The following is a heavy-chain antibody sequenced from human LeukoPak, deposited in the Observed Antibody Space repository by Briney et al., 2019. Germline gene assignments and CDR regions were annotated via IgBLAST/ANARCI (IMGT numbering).Heavy chain of an antibody. CDR3: ARASSPPSIIGS. CDR1: GGSISSSSYY. CDR2: IYYSGST. J-gene: IGHJ2*01. D-gene: IGHD1-14*01. V-gene: IGHV4-39*07. Sequence: PSETLSLTCTVSGGSISSSSYYWGWNRQPPGKGLEWIGSIYYSGSTYYNPSLKSRVTISVDTSKNQFSLKLSSVTAADTAVYYCARASSPPSIIGSWGRGTLVTVSS.